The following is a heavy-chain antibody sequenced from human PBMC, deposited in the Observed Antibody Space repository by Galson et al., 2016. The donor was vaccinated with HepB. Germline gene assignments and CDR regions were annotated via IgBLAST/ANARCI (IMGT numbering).Heavy chain of an antibody. CDR2: IYSGDRT. CDR1: GFTVSSNY. V-gene: IGHV3-53*04. D-gene: IGHD3-22*01. J-gene: IGHJ4*02. Sequence: SLRLSCAASGFTVSSNYMTWVRQAPGKGLEWVSSIYSGDRTYYADSVKGRFTISRHNSKNTLYLQMNSLRSEDTAGYYCARGRIKSITMIVVVKQTYYFDYWGQGTLVTVSS. CDR3: ARGRIKSITMIVVVKQTYYFDY.